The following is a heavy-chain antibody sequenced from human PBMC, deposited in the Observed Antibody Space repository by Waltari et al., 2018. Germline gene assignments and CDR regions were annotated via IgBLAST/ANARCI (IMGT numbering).Heavy chain of an antibody. D-gene: IGHD3-9*01. CDR1: GGSFSGYY. V-gene: IGHV4-34*01. CDR2: INHSGST. CDR3: ARGGYYDILTGYYKPFDY. J-gene: IGHJ4*02. Sequence: QVQLQQWGAGLLKPSETLSLTCAVYGGSFSGYYWSWIRQPPGKGLEWIGEINHSGSTNYNPSLKSRVTISVDTSKNQFSLKLSSVTAADTAVYYCARGGYYDILTGYYKPFDYWGQGTQVTVSS.